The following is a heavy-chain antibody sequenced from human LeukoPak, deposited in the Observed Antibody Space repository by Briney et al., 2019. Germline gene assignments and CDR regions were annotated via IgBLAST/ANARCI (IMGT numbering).Heavy chain of an antibody. Sequence: GGSLRLSCAASGFTFSTYAMSWVRQAPGKGLDWVSAISGNGDNTNYAGSVKGRFTISRDNSKNTLYLQMNSLRAEDTAVYYCARGLLRIAAAATATYYFDYWGQGTLVTVSS. J-gene: IGHJ4*02. V-gene: IGHV3-23*01. CDR1: GFTFSTYA. CDR3: ARGLLRIAAAATATYYFDY. D-gene: IGHD6-13*01. CDR2: ISGNGDNT.